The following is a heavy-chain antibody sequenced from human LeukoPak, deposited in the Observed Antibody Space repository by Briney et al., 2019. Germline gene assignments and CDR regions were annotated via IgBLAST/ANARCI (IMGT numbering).Heavy chain of an antibody. CDR1: GFTFSSYS. Sequence: GGSLRLSCAASGFTFSSYSMNWVRQAPGKGLEWVSSISSSSSYIYYADSVKGRFTISRDNAKNSLYLQMNSLRAEDTAVYYCARTGVGATFGDYWGQGTLVTVSS. V-gene: IGHV3-21*01. CDR2: ISSSSSYI. CDR3: ARTGVGATFGDY. J-gene: IGHJ4*02. D-gene: IGHD1-26*01.